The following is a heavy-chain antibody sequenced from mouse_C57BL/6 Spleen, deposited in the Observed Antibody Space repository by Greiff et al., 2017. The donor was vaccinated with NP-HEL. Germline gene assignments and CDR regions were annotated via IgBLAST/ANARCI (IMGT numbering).Heavy chain of an antibody. CDR2: IDPETGGT. CDR3: TRGGIHYYGSRNFDV. CDR1: GYTFTDYE. V-gene: IGHV1-15*01. J-gene: IGHJ1*03. Sequence: VQLQQSGAELVRPGASVTLSCKASGYTFTDYEMHWVKQTPVHGLEWIGAIDPETGGTAYNQKFKGKAILTADKSSSTAYMELRSLTSEDSAVYYCTRGGIHYYGSRNFDVWGTGTTVTVSS. D-gene: IGHD1-1*01.